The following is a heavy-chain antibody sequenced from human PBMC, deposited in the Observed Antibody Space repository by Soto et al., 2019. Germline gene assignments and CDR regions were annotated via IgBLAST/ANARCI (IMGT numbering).Heavy chain of an antibody. J-gene: IGHJ1*01. D-gene: IGHD5-12*01. Sequence: QVQLVASGGGVVQPGRSLRLSCAASGFTFSRYGMHWVRQAPGKGLEWVAVISYDGSNKYYADSVKGRFTISRDNSKNTLYLQMNSLRAEDTAVYYCATDIVATIVAEYFQHWGQGTLVTVSS. CDR2: ISYDGSNK. CDR1: GFTFSRYG. CDR3: ATDIVATIVAEYFQH. V-gene: IGHV3-30*03.